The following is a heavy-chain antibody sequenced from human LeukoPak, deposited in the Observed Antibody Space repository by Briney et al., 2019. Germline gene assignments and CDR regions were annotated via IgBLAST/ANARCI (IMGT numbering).Heavy chain of an antibody. CDR3: ARDRSPYYDFWGGYYTAYYGMDV. V-gene: IGHV3-66*02. J-gene: IGHJ6*02. CDR2: IYSGGST. Sequence: GGSLRLSCAASGFTVSSNYMSWVRQAPGKGLEWVSVIYSGGSTYYADSAKGRFTISRDNSKNTLYLQMNSLRAEDTAVYYCARDRSPYYDFWGGYYTAYYGMDVWGQGTTVTVSS. CDR1: GFTVSSNY. D-gene: IGHD3-3*01.